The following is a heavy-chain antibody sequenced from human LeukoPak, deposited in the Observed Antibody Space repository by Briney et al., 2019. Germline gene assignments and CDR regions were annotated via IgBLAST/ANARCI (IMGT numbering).Heavy chain of an antibody. CDR1: GYSFTSYW. V-gene: IGHV1-46*01. Sequence: GESLKISCKGSGYSFTSYWIGWVRQAPGQGLEWMGIINPSGGSTSYAQKFQGRVTMTRDTSTSTVYMELSSLRSEDTTVYYCAREVEQQLVPNWFDPWGQGTLVTVSS. D-gene: IGHD6-13*01. CDR3: AREVEQQLVPNWFDP. J-gene: IGHJ5*02. CDR2: INPSGGST.